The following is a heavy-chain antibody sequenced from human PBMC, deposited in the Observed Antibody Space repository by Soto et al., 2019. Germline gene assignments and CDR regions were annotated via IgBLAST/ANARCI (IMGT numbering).Heavy chain of an antibody. J-gene: IGHJ6*02. D-gene: IGHD3-3*01. V-gene: IGHV5-51*01. CDR3: ARQIMQYDSWSNEYYYYGLDV. Sequence: GEALKIYCKGAEYNFSTYWIAWVRQMPGKGLEWMGIIYPGDSDTRYSPSFQGQVTISADKSISTAHLQWSSLKASDTAMYYCARQIMQYDSWSNEYYYYGLDVWGQGTTVTVSS. CDR1: EYNFSTYW. CDR2: IYPGDSDT.